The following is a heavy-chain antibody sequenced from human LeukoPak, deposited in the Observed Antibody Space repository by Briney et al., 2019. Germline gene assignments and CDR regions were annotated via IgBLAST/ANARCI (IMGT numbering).Heavy chain of an antibody. CDR2: IYYNGNT. V-gene: IGHV4-59*01. Sequence: KPSETLSLTCTVSGGSISTYYWSWIRQPPGKGLEWIGYIYYNGNTNYNPSLKSRVTISVDTSKKQFSLRLSSVTAADTAVYYCASSRGMGQFDPWGQGTLATVSS. J-gene: IGHJ5*02. D-gene: IGHD3-10*01. CDR1: GGSISTYY. CDR3: ASSRGMGQFDP.